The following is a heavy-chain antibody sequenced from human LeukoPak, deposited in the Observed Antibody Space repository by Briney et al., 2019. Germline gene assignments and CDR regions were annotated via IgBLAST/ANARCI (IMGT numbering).Heavy chain of an antibody. CDR1: GFIFSSYG. D-gene: IGHD2-2*01. CDR3: AKLGCTGTICYANY. V-gene: IGHV3-30*18. CDR2: ISSDGSNK. J-gene: IGHJ4*02. Sequence: PGGSLRLSCVASGFIFSSYGMHWVRQAPGKGLEWVAVISSDGSNKYYADSVTGRFTISRDNSKNTLYLQMNSLRAEDTALYYCAKLGCTGTICYANYWGQGTLVTVSS.